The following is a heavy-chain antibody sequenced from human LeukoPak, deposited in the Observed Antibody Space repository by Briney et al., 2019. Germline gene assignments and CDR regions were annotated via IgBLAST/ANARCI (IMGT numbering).Heavy chain of an antibody. V-gene: IGHV3-30*02. CDR2: IRYDGSNK. D-gene: IGHD3-22*01. CDR3: AKTVGVTHYYDSSGLDY. J-gene: IGHJ4*02. Sequence: GGSLLLSCAAAGFAFISYGMHWVRQAPGKGLEWVAFIRYDGSNKYYADSVKGRFTISRDNSKNTLYLQMNSLRAEDTAVYYCAKTVGVTHYYDSSGLDYWGQGTLVTVSS. CDR1: GFAFISYG.